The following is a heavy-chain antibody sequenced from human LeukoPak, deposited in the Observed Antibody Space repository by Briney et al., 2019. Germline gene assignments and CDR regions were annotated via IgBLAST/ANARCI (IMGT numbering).Heavy chain of an antibody. Sequence: ASVKVSCKTSGYIFTTYTLHWVRQAPGQRLEWMGWINAGNSNTKYSQKFQGRVTITRDTSASTAYMELSSLRSEDTAVYYCAARGYSYGPYYFDYWGQGTLVTVSS. J-gene: IGHJ4*02. D-gene: IGHD5-18*01. CDR1: GYIFTTYT. CDR2: INAGNSNT. CDR3: AARGYSYGPYYFDY. V-gene: IGHV1-3*01.